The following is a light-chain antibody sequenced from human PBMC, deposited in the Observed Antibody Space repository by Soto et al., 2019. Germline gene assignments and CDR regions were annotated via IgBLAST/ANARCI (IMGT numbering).Light chain of an antibody. CDR2: STN. J-gene: IGLJ3*02. V-gene: IGLV8-61*01. CDR1: SGSVSTSYY. CDR3: VLYMGSGIWV. Sequence: QTVVTHEPSFAVSPGGSVTLTCGLSSGSVSTSYYPSWYQQTPGQAPRTLIYSTNTRSSGVPDRFSGSILGNNAALTITGAQSDDESDYYCVLYMGSGIWVFGGGTKLTVL.